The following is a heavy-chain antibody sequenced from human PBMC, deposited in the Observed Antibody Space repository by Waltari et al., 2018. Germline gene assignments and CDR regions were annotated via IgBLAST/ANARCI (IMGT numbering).Heavy chain of an antibody. CDR3: AKQSPSYTRGWYPLES. D-gene: IGHD6-19*01. Sequence: EMQMMKSGGNIIKTRGPLRHTCEDSGLTVRTNYSSWVRQAQGKGLEWVSIIYSGGNTYYAGSVKGRFTISRDNYKNMVYLEMNSLRAEDTAVYYCAKQSPSYTRGWYPLESWGPGTLVTVSP. CDR2: IYSGGNT. J-gene: IGHJ4*02. V-gene: IGHV3-53*01. CDR1: GLTVRTNY.